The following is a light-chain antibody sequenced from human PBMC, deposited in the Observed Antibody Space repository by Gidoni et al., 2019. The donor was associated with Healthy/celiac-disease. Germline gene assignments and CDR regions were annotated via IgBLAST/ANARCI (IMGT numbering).Light chain of an antibody. Sequence: DIQMNQSPSSLSASVGDRVTITCRASQSISSYLNWYQQKPGKAPKLLIYAASSLQSGVPSRFSGSGSGTDFTLTISSLQPEDFATYYCQQSYSTPYTFGQETKLEIK. J-gene: IGKJ2*01. CDR2: AAS. CDR3: QQSYSTPYT. CDR1: QSISSY. V-gene: IGKV1-39*01.